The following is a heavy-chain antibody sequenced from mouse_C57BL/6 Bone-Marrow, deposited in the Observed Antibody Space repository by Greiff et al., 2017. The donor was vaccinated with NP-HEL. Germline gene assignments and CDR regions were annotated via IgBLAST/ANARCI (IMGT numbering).Heavy chain of an antibody. Sequence: VKLMESGPGLVQPSQSLSITCTVSGFSLTSYGVHWVRQSPGKGLEWLGVIWSGGSTDYNAAFISRLSISKDNSKSQVFFKMNSLQADDTAIYYCARNPYDYDGGFAYWGQVTLVTVSA. D-gene: IGHD2-4*01. CDR1: GFSLTSYG. V-gene: IGHV2-2*01. CDR2: IWSGGST. CDR3: ARNPYDYDGGFAY. J-gene: IGHJ3*01.